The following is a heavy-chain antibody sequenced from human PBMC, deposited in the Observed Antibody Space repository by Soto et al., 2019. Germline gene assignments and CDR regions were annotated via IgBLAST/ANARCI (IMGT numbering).Heavy chain of an antibody. CDR1: GGSISSGTSY. D-gene: IGHD2-21*02. V-gene: IGHV4-31*03. CDR3: ASIPRRGYSYGIDY. J-gene: IGHJ4*02. Sequence: QVQLQESGPGLVKPSQTLSLTCNVSGGSISSGTSYWTWIRQHPGDGLEWIGHIYFTGATYSNPSLRSRLTMSVDTSKNQFSLKLTSVTAADTATYYCASIPRRGYSYGIDYWGQGTLVTVSS. CDR2: IYFTGAT.